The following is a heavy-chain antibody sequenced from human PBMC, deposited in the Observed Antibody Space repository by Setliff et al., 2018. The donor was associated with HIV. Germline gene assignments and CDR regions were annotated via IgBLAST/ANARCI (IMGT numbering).Heavy chain of an antibody. CDR2: INAGSGNT. D-gene: IGHD3-10*01. V-gene: IGHV1-3*01. Sequence: ASVKVSCKASGYTFTTYAIHWVRQAPGQRLEWMGWINAGSGNTKYSQKFQGRVTITRDTSASTAYMELSSLRSEDTAVYYCARNEVYYGSGSYVYWGQGTLVTVSS. CDR3: ARNEVYYGSGSYVY. CDR1: GYTFTTYA. J-gene: IGHJ4*02.